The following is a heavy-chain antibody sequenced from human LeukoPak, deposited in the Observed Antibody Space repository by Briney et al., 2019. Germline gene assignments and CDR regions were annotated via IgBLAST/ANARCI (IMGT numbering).Heavy chain of an antibody. CDR3: ARDPCSSTSCNYYYYYGMDV. V-gene: IGHV1-18*01. Sequence: ASVKVSCKASGYSFINYGVSWVRQAPGQGLEWMGWISTYNGDTNYAQKLQGRVTMTTDTSTSTAYMELSSLRSEDTAVYYCARDPCSSTSCNYYYYYGMDVWGQGTTVTVSS. CDR1: GYSFINYG. J-gene: IGHJ6*02. D-gene: IGHD2-2*01. CDR2: ISTYNGDT.